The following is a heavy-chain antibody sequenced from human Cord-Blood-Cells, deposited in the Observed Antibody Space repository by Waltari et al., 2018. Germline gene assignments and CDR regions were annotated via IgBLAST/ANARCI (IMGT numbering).Heavy chain of an antibody. CDR3: AKGVNWNDWGYFDY. D-gene: IGHD1-1*01. Sequence: EVQLVESGGGLVQPGRSLRLSCAASGFTFDDYAMHWVRQPPGKGLVWVSGISWNSGSIGYADSVKGRFTISRDNAKNSLYLQMNSLRAEDMVLYYCAKGVNWNDWGYFDYWGQGTLVTVSS. CDR1: GFTFDDYA. CDR2: ISWNSGSI. V-gene: IGHV3-9*03. J-gene: IGHJ4*02.